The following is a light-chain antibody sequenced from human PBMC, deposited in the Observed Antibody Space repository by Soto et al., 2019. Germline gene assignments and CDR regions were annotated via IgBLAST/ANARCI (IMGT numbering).Light chain of an antibody. V-gene: IGKV3-11*01. Sequence: EVVVTHSPATLSVSPGEIATLSCRASESVGRHLAWYHQKPGQAPKLLIFDASTRATGVPARFSGSGSGTEFTLIVTSVEPEDFAVYYCQQRSNWPPITFGQGTRLEIK. CDR2: DAS. CDR3: QQRSNWPPIT. J-gene: IGKJ5*01. CDR1: ESVGRH.